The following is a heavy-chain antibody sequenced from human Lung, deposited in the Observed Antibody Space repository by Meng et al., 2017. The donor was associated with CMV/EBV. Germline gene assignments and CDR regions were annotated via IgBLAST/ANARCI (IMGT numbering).Heavy chain of an antibody. V-gene: IGHV3-9*01. D-gene: IGHD1-1*01. Sequence: SXKISCIVSGFTFDEFGMHWVRQAPGKGLEWVSGIGWNSGSIDYADSVKGRFTISRDNAKNSLYLQMNSLRTEDTALYYCAQDSAYNTNYRWFDPWGQGTLVTVSS. CDR2: IGWNSGSI. CDR1: GFTFDEFG. CDR3: AQDSAYNTNYRWFDP. J-gene: IGHJ5*02.